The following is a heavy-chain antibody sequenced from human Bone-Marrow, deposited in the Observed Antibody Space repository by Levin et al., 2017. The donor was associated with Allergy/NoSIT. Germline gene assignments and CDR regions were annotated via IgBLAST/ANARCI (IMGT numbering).Heavy chain of an antibody. J-gene: IGHJ4*02. CDR3: ARARGGFYGSGSFDF. CDR1: GGTLSNYA. CDR2: IIPAFGST. V-gene: IGHV1-69*01. Sequence: KISCKASGGTLSNYAISWVRQAPGQGLEWMGGIIPAFGSTTYAQKFQGRVTITADESTRTSHMELRSLRFEDTAVYYCARARGGFYGSGSFDFWGQGTLVTVSS. D-gene: IGHD3-10*01.